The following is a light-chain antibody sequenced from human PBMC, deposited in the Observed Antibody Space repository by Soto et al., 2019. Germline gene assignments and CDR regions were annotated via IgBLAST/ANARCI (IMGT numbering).Light chain of an antibody. CDR2: KTS. V-gene: IGKV1-6*01. Sequence: AIPMTQSPSSLAASVGDGVTLTCRASQDIKKDLVWFQQKRGKVPTLLIYKTSGLQSGVPSRFNGSGAGTDFTLTISGLQPEDSATYYCLQDYNYPYTLGQGTKLAIK. CDR3: LQDYNYPYT. J-gene: IGKJ2*01. CDR1: QDIKKD.